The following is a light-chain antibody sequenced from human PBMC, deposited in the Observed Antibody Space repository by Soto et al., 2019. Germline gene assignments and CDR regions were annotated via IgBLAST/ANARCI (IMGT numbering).Light chain of an antibody. CDR3: MQATHLPPGT. Sequence: DLVTTQSPLSLPVTLGQPSPISCRASQSRVDSDGNTYLNCFQQRAGHSPRRLIYKGSNRASGVPDRFSGSGSGTYFTLKISRVEAEDVGVYYCMQATHLPPGTVGQGTKVDIK. CDR2: KGS. CDR1: QSRVDSDGNTY. J-gene: IGKJ1*01. V-gene: IGKV2-30*01.